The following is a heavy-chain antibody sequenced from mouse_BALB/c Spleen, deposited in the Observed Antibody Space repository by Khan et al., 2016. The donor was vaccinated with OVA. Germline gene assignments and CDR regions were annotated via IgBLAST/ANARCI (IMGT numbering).Heavy chain of an antibody. CDR3: ASGYGFFAS. Sequence: VQLQQSGPDLVKPGASVKISCKASGYSFTLYYMSWVKQSHGKSLEWIGRINPNTDNINYNQEFKGRAILTVDKSSNTAYMELRSLTSEDSAVYCCASGYGFFASWGQGTLVTVSA. J-gene: IGHJ3*01. V-gene: IGHV1-26*01. CDR2: INPNTDNI. CDR1: GYSFTLYY. D-gene: IGHD1-2*01.